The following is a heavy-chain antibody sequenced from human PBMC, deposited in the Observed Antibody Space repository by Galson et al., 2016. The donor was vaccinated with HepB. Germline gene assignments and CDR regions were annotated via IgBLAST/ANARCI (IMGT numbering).Heavy chain of an antibody. V-gene: IGHV4-30-2*01. Sequence: TLSLTCAVSGGSISSGGYSWSWIRQPPGKGLEWIGYIYHSGSTYYNPSLKSRVTISVDRSKNQFSLKLSSVTAADTAVYYCARHGTVDTGDYWGQGTLVTVSS. CDR2: IYHSGST. CDR3: ARHGTVDTGDY. D-gene: IGHD5-18*01. CDR1: GGSISSGGYS. J-gene: IGHJ4*02.